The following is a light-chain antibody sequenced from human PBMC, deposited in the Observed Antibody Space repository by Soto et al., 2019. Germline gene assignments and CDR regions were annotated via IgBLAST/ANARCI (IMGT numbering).Light chain of an antibody. CDR1: SSNIGAGYD. CDR2: GNS. CDR3: QSYDSSLSGSVV. J-gene: IGLJ2*01. Sequence: QSVLTQPPSVSGAPGQRVTISCTGSSSNIGAGYDVHWYQQLPGTAPKLLIYGNSNRPSGVPDRFSGSKSGTPASLAITGLLPEDEADYYCQSYDSSLSGSVVFGGGTKLTVL. V-gene: IGLV1-40*01.